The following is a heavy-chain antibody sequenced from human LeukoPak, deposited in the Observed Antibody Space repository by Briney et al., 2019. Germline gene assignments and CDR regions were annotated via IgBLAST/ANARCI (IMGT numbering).Heavy chain of an antibody. CDR2: ISGDGVST. CDR3: AKESGKFDY. V-gene: IGHV3-43*02. CDR1: GLPIADFA. J-gene: IGHJ4*02. Sequence: PGGSLRLSCVASGLPIADFAMHWVRQAPGKGLEWVSLISGDGVSTLYADSVKGRFSISRDNSKNSLYLEMNSPRTEDAAMYYCAKESGKFDYWGQGTLVAVSS.